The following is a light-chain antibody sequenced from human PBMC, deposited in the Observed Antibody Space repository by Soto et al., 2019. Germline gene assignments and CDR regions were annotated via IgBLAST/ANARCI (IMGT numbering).Light chain of an antibody. J-gene: IGLJ1*01. V-gene: IGLV2-11*01. CDR1: SSDVGGYNY. Sequence: QSVLTQPRSLSRSPGQSVAISCTGTSSDVGGYNYVSWYQQHPGKAPKLIIYDVTKRPSGVPDRFSGSSSGNTASLTISGLQAEDEADYFCCSYAGSYSYVFGTGTKVTVL. CDR2: DVT. CDR3: CSYAGSYSYV.